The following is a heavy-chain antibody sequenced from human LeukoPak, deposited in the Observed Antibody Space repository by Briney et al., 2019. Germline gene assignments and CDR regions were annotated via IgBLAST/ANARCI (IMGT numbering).Heavy chain of an antibody. D-gene: IGHD3-3*01. J-gene: IGHJ4*02. CDR2: INHSGST. CDR1: GGSFSGYY. Sequence: SETLSLTCAVYGGSFSGYYWSWIRQPPGKGLEWIGEINHSGSTNYNPSLKSRVTISVDTSKNQFSLKLSSVTAADTAVYYCARQVLRFLEWLPDYWGQGTLVTVSS. CDR3: ARQVLRFLEWLPDY. V-gene: IGHV4-34*01.